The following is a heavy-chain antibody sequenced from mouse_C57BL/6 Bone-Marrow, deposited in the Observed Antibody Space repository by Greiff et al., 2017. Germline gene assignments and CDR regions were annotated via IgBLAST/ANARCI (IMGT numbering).Heavy chain of an antibody. Sequence: QVQLQQPGAELVKPGASVKMSCKASGYTFTSYWITWVKQRPGQGLEWIGDIYPGSGSTNYNEKFKSKATLTVDTSSSTAYMQLYRLTSEDSAVYYCASPYDSNFWYFDVWGKGTTVTVSS. CDR1: GYTFTSYW. CDR3: ASPYDSNFWYFDV. D-gene: IGHD2-5*01. CDR2: IYPGSGST. J-gene: IGHJ1*03. V-gene: IGHV1-55*01.